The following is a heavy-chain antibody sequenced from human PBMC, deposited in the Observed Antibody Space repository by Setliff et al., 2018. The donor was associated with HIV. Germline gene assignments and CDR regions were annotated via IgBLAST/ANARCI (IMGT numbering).Heavy chain of an antibody. CDR2: IIPIFGTP. Sequence: GASVKVSCKASGGTFRGSGISWVVQAPGQGLEWMGQIIPIFGTPRYAQKFQGRVTITADESTSTVYMELSSLRSEDTAVYYCATNPEMATINYYYYYMDVWGKGTTVTVSS. J-gene: IGHJ6*03. CDR1: GGTFRGSG. CDR3: ATNPEMATINYYYYYMDV. V-gene: IGHV1-69*13. D-gene: IGHD5-12*01.